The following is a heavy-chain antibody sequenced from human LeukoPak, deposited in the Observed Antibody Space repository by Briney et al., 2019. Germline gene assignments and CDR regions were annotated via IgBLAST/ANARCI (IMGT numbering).Heavy chain of an antibody. J-gene: IGHJ3*02. CDR2: IYYSGST. CDR3: ARYHHDSSGGAFDI. CDR1: GGSISSYY. V-gene: IGHV4-59*01. Sequence: PSETLSPTCTVSGGSISSYYWSWIRQPPGKGLEWIGYIYYSGSTNYNPSLKSRVTISVDTSKNQFSLKLSSVTAADTAVYYCARYHHDSSGGAFDIWGQGTMVTVSS. D-gene: IGHD3-22*01.